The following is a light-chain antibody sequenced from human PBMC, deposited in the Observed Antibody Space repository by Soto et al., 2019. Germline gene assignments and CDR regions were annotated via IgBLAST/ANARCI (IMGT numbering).Light chain of an antibody. Sequence: EIVMTQSPATLSVSPGERATLSCRASQSVSGHLAWYRQEPGQPPRLLVYAASTGATGIPARFRGSGSGTEFTFTINSLQSEDFAVYYCQQYHDWPWTFGQGTKVEIK. J-gene: IGKJ1*01. CDR1: QSVSGH. CDR2: AAS. CDR3: QQYHDWPWT. V-gene: IGKV3-15*01.